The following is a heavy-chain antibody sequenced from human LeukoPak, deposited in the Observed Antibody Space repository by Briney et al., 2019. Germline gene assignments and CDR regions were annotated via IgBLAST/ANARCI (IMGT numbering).Heavy chain of an antibody. V-gene: IGHV1-2*02. Sequence: GASVNVSCQASGYTFADYYLHWVRQAPGQGVEWMGWINPSSGAAIYAPKFQGRVTMTRDTSISTAYMELSRLTSDDTAVYHCARRLGLPPLCTGDCRVFGYWGQGTLVTVS. CDR2: INPSSGAA. CDR3: ARRLGLPPLCTGDCRVFGY. J-gene: IGHJ4*02. D-gene: IGHD2-8*02. CDR1: GYTFADYY.